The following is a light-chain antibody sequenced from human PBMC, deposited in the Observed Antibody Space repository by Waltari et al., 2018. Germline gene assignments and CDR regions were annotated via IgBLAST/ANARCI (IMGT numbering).Light chain of an antibody. J-gene: IGKJ2*01. CDR3: QQYADWPRT. CDR2: TAS. V-gene: IGKV3-15*01. Sequence: EIVMTQSPATLSLSPGERATLSCRASRSVGRSLAWYQQKRGQPPRLLIYTASTRVTTIPARFGASGSGTEFTLTISTLQSEDIANYYCQQYADWPRTFGQGTKLEIK. CDR1: RSVGRS.